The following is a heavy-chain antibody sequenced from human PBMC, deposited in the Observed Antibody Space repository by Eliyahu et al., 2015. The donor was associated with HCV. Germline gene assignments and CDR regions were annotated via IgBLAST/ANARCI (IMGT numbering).Heavy chain of an antibody. D-gene: IGHD6-13*01. J-gene: IGHJ4*02. V-gene: IGHV3-33*01. Sequence: QVQLVESGGGVVQPGRSLRLSCAASGFTFSSYGMHWVRQAPGKGLGWVAVIWYDGSNKYYADSVKGRFTISRDNSKNTLYLQMNSLRAEDTAVYYCARDAEIAAAGTGLGYWGQGTLVTVSS. CDR3: ARDAEIAAAGTGLGY. CDR1: GFTFSSYG. CDR2: IWYDGSNK.